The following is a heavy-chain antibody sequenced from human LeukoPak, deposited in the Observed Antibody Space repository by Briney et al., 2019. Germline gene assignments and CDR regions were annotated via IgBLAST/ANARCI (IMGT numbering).Heavy chain of an antibody. CDR3: ARAPGGYLDY. CDR1: GGSISSGSYY. V-gene: IGHV4-61*02. J-gene: IGHJ4*02. CDR2: TYTSGST. Sequence: TSETLSLTCTVSGGSISSGSYYWSWIRQPAGKGLEWIGRTYTSGSTNYNPSLKSRVTISVDTSKNQFSLKLSSVTAADTAVYYCARAPGGYLDYWGQGTLVTVSS. D-gene: IGHD3-16*01.